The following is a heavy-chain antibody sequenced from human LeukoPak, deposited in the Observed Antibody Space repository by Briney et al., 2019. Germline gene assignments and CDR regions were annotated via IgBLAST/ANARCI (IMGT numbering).Heavy chain of an antibody. CDR3: ARDREWGPEDYYDG. CDR2: INPGGGST. CDR1: GYTFTSYY. Sequence: GASVKVSCKASGYTFTSYYIHWVRQAPGQGREWMGIINPGGGSTSYAQKFQGRVTMTRDTSTSKVYMELSSLRSEDTAVYYCARDREWGPEDYYDGWGQGTLVTVSS. D-gene: IGHD3-22*01. V-gene: IGHV1-46*01. J-gene: IGHJ4*02.